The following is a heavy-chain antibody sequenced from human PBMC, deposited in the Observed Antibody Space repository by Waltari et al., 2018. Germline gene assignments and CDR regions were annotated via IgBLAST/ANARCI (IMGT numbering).Heavy chain of an antibody. V-gene: IGHV4-38-2*02. J-gene: IGHJ3*02. CDR1: GSSICRGYS. CDR3: ARDYGDYISSDAFDI. CDR2: IHHSGST. Sequence: QVQLQESGPGLVKPSETLSLTCTVSGSSICRGYSWGWIRQPPGKGLEWIAGIHHSGSTYYNLSLKSRVTVSVDTSKKEFSLKLSSVTAADTAVYYCARDYGDYISSDAFDIWGQGTMVTVSS. D-gene: IGHD4-17*01.